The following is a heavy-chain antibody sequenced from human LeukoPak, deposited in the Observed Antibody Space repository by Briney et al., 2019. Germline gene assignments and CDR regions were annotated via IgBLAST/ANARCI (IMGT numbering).Heavy chain of an antibody. CDR1: GFTFSSYA. D-gene: IGHD2-15*01. J-gene: IGHJ4*02. Sequence: GGSLRLSGAASGFTFSSYAMSWVRQAPGKGLEWVSAISGSGGSTYYADSVKGRFTISRDNSKNTLYLQMNSLRAEDTAVYYCAKVDCSGGSCYFLYFDYWGQGTLVTVSS. CDR3: AKVDCSGGSCYFLYFDY. V-gene: IGHV3-23*01. CDR2: ISGSGGST.